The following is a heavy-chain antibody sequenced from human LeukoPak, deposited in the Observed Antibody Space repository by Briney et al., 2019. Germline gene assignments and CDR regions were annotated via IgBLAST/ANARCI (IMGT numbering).Heavy chain of an antibody. V-gene: IGHV3-7*01. CDR2: IKHDGSEK. D-gene: IGHD4-23*01. J-gene: IGHJ3*02. CDR3: VRGGGAFDI. CDR1: GFTFSRYS. Sequence: GGSLRLSCAASGFTFSRYSMNWVRQAPGKGLEWVANIKHDGSEKYYVDSVKGRFTLSRDNTKNSLYVQMNSLRAEDTAVYYCVRGGGAFDIWGQGTMVIVSS.